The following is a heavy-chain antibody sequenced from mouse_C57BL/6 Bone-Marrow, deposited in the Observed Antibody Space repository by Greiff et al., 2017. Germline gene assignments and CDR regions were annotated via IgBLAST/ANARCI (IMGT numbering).Heavy chain of an antibody. Sequence: QVHVKQSGAELVKPGASVKLSCKASGYTFTSYWMHWVKQRPGRGLEWIGRIDPNSGGTKYNEKFKSKATLTVDKPSTTAYMQLSSLTSEDSAVYYCAHGNYFYSYFAVWGTGTTVTVSS. CDR1: GYTFTSYW. V-gene: IGHV1-72*01. CDR2: IDPNSGGT. D-gene: IGHD2-1*01. J-gene: IGHJ1*03. CDR3: AHGNYFYSYFAV.